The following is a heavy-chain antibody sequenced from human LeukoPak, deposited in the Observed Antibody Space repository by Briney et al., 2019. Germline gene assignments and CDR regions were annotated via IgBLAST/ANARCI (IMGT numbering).Heavy chain of an antibody. CDR1: GYTFTSYY. D-gene: IGHD3-22*01. CDR2: INPTSGGT. CDR3: ARYFYDSSGSSSDAFDI. V-gene: IGHV1-2*02. J-gene: IGHJ3*02. Sequence: ASVKVSCKASGYTFTSYYMHWVRQAPGRGLEWMGWINPTSGGTNYPQRFQGRVTMTRDTSMSTAHMELSRLRSDDSAVYYCARYFYDSSGSSSDAFDIWGQGTMVTVSS.